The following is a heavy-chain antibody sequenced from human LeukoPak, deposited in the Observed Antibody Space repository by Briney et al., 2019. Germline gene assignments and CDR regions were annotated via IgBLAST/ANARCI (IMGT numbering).Heavy chain of an antibody. CDR1: GFTFSSYS. D-gene: IGHD5-24*01. CDR3: ARDSGDGYNLYYYYGMDV. CDR2: ISSSSSYI. V-gene: IGHV3-21*04. J-gene: IGHJ6*02. Sequence: GGSLGLSCAASGFTFSSYSMNWVRQAPGKGLERVSSISSSSSYIYYADSVKGRFTISRDNAKNSLYLQMNSLRAEDTAVYYCARDSGDGYNLYYYYGMDVWGQGTTVTVSS.